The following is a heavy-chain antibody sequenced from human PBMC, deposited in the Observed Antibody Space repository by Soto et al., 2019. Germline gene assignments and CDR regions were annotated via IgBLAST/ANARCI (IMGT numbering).Heavy chain of an antibody. V-gene: IGHV1-69*08. CDR3: ARDEHYYGSGSYYLGYYYYYYMDV. J-gene: IGHJ6*03. CDR1: GGTFSSYT. D-gene: IGHD3-10*01. CDR2: IIPILGIA. Sequence: QVQLVQSGAEVKKPGSSVKVSCKASGGTFSSYTISWVRQAPGQGLEWMGRIIPILGIANYAQKFQGRVTITADKSTSTAYMELSSLRSEDTAVYYCARDEHYYGSGSYYLGYYYYYYMDVWGKGTTVTVSS.